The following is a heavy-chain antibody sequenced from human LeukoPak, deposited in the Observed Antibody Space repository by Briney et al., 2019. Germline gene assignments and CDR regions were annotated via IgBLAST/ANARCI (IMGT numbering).Heavy chain of an antibody. CDR2: IHTSGST. V-gene: IGHV4-4*07. CDR1: GASINSYY. J-gene: IGHJ4*02. D-gene: IGHD3-10*01. CDR3: AKEGMIRGVIDY. Sequence: SETLSLTCTVSGASINSYYWSWIRQPAGKGLEWIGHIHTSGSTNYNPSLKSRVTMSLDTSKSQFSLNINSVTAADTAVYYCAKEGMIRGVIDYWGQGALVTVSS.